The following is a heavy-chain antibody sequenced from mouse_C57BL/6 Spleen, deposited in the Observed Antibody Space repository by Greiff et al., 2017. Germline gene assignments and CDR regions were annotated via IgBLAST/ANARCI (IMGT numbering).Heavy chain of an antibody. V-gene: IGHV5-17*01. CDR2: ISSGSSTI. Sequence: EVQLQESGGGLVKPGGSLKLSCAASGFTFSDYGMHWVRQAPEKGLEWVAYISSGSSTIYYADTVKGRFTISRDNAKNTLFLQMTSLRSEDTAMYYCASGLGFAYWGQGTLVTVSA. CDR3: ASGLGFAY. J-gene: IGHJ3*01. D-gene: IGHD2-13*01. CDR1: GFTFSDYG.